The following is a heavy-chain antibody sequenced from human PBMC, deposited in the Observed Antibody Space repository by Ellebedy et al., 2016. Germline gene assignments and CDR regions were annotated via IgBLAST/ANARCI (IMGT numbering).Heavy chain of an antibody. CDR1: GFNFGDYA. V-gene: IGHV3-49*03. Sequence: GESLKISCTASGFNFGDYAVNWFRQAPGKGLEWVGFIRSRPYGWTTQYAASVKGKFTISRDDSKNIAYLQMDSLQAEDTAVYYCSRSYGGNSESDYWGQGTLVTVSS. CDR3: SRSYGGNSESDY. J-gene: IGHJ4*02. D-gene: IGHD4-23*01. CDR2: IRSRPYGWTT.